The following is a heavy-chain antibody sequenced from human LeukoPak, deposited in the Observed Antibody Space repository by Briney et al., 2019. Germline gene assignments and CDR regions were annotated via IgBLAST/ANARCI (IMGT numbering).Heavy chain of an antibody. D-gene: IGHD4-17*01. CDR3: ARAPHLTTVTTPPWDY. CDR2: ISAYNGNT. J-gene: IGHJ4*02. CDR1: GYTFTSYG. Sequence: ASVKVSCKASGYTFTSYGISWVRQAPGQGLEWMGWISAYNGNTNYAQKLQGRVTMTTDTSTSTAYMELRGLRSDDTAVYYCARAPHLTTVTTPPWDYWGQGTLVTVSS. V-gene: IGHV1-18*01.